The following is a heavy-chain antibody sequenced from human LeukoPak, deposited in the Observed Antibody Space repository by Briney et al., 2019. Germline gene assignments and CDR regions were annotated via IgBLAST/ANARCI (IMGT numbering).Heavy chain of an antibody. Sequence: GGSLRLSCAASGFTLSSYTMNWVRQAPGKGLEWVSSISGTSSYIYYADSVKGRFTISRDNAKNSLYLQMNSLRDEDTVVYYCARDWVPRWCFDYWGQGTLVTVSS. CDR1: GFTLSSYT. CDR2: ISGTSSYI. CDR3: ARDWVPRWCFDY. D-gene: IGHD2-15*01. J-gene: IGHJ4*02. V-gene: IGHV3-21*01.